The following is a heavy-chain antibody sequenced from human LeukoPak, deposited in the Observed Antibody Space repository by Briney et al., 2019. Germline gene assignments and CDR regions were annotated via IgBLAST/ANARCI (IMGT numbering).Heavy chain of an antibody. CDR2: INHSGST. J-gene: IGHJ4*02. CDR1: GGSFSGYY. CDR3: ARGSRMSSWY. Sequence: SGTLSLTCAVYGGSFSGYYWSWIRQPPGKGLEWIGEINHSGSTNYNPSLKSRVSISVDTSKNQFSLKLSSVTAADTAVYYCARGSRMSSWYWGQGTLVTVSS. D-gene: IGHD6-13*01. V-gene: IGHV4-34*01.